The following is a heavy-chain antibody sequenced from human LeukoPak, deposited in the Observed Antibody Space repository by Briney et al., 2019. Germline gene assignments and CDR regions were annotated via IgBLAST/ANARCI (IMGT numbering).Heavy chain of an antibody. V-gene: IGHV3-23*01. CDR2: ITGSDGSS. CDR3: AKWGDYDILTGYYVPDY. D-gene: IGHD3-9*01. J-gene: IGHJ4*02. Sequence: GTSLRLSCVASGFTFTNYAMSWVRQAPGKGLEWVSAITGSDGSSYYADSAKGRFTISRDNSKNTLHLQVNSLRAEDTAVYYCAKWGDYDILTGYYVPDYWGQGTLVTVSS. CDR1: GFTFTNYA.